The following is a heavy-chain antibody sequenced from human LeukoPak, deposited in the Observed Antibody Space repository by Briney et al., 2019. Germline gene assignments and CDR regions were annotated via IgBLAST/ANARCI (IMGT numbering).Heavy chain of an antibody. D-gene: IGHD3-10*01. V-gene: IGHV1-18*04. CDR2: ISAYNGDT. CDR1: VYKLTNYG. J-gene: IGHJ4*02. Sequence: ASVKVSCKASVYKLTNYGLSWVRQAPGQGLEWMGWISAYNGDTNYAQKLQGRVTMTTDTSTSTAYMELRSLRSDDTAVYYCARDLYYGSGSQSNIDYWGQGTLVTVSS. CDR3: ARDLYYGSGSQSNIDY.